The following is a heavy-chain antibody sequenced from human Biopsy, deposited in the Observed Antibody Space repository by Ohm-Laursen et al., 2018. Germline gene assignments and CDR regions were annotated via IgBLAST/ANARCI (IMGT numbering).Heavy chain of an antibody. V-gene: IGHV3-23*05. CDR1: GFNFSAYG. D-gene: IGHD6-13*01. J-gene: IGHJ3*02. CDR2: TSISGTFT. Sequence: SLRLSCAASGFNFSAYGMSWVRQVAGKGLEWVSGTSISGTFTHYADSVRGRFTMSRDNSKNTLYLQMNSLKAEDTAVYYCAKDRLGSTWSNDAFDMWGQGTVVTVSS. CDR3: AKDRLGSTWSNDAFDM.